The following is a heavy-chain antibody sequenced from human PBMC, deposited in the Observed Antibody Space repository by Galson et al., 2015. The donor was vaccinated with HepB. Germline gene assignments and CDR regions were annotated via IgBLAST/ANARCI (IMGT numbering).Heavy chain of an antibody. D-gene: IGHD5-12*01. V-gene: IGHV3-74*01. J-gene: IGHJ4*02. CDR2: INSDGSSS. CDR1: GFTFSNYW. Sequence: SLRLSCAASGFTFSNYWMHWVRRAPGKGLMWVSRINSDGSSSSYADSVEGRFTISRDNARNTLYLQMNSLRAEDTAVYYCARPLDSGYGPPGYWGQGTLVTVSS. CDR3: ARPLDSGYGPPGY.